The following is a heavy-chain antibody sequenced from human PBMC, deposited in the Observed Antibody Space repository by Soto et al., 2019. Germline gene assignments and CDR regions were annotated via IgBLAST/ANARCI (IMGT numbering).Heavy chain of an antibody. D-gene: IGHD2-2*01. J-gene: IGHJ4*02. V-gene: IGHV1-18*01. CDR2: INSYNGNT. CDR3: ARTRDFVY. CDR1: GYTFTTYG. Sequence: QVQLVQSGAELKNPGASVKVSCKASGYTFTTYGISWVRQAPGLGLEWIGWINSYNGNTNYAQKLQGRLTLTRDTSTGSSYMELGSMTSDDTAIYYWARTRDFVYFGQVTLVTVSS.